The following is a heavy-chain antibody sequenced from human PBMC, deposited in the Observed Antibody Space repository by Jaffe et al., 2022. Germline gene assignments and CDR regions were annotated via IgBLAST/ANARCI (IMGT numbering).Heavy chain of an antibody. J-gene: IGHJ5*02. CDR1: GGSFSGYY. CDR3: ARSIVVVVAANSPFDP. Sequence: QVQLQQWGAGLLKPSETLSLTCAVYGGSFSGYYWSWIRQPPGKGLEWIGEINHSGSTNYNPSLKSRVTISVDTSKNQFSLKLSSVTAADTAVYYCARSIVVVVAANSPFDPWGQGTLVTVSS. CDR2: INHSGST. D-gene: IGHD2-15*01. V-gene: IGHV4-34*01.